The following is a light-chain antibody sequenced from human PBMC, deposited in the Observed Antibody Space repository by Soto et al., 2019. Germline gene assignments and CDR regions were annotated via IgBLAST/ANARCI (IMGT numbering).Light chain of an antibody. CDR2: RNN. J-gene: IGLJ1*01. V-gene: IGLV1-47*01. Sequence: QSVLTQPPSASGPPGQGVTISCSGSTSNIGSNYVYWYQQLPGPAPKLLIYRNNQRPSGVPDRFSGSKSGTSASLAISGLRSDDEADYFCATWDDSLNGFYVFGTGTKVTVL. CDR1: TSNIGSNY. CDR3: ATWDDSLNGFYV.